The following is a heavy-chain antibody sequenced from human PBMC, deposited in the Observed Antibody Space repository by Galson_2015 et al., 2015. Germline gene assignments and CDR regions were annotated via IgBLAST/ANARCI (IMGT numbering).Heavy chain of an antibody. CDR3: ARSVEWSYAPFDY. V-gene: IGHV3-66*02. J-gene: IGHJ4*02. CDR1: GFTVSSNY. CDR2: IYSGGST. D-gene: IGHD1-26*01. Sequence: SLRLSCAASGFTVSSNYMSWVRQAPGKGLEWVSVIYSGGSTYYADSVKGRFTISRDNSKNTLYLQMNSLRAEDTAVYYCARSVEWSYAPFDYWGQGTLVTVSS.